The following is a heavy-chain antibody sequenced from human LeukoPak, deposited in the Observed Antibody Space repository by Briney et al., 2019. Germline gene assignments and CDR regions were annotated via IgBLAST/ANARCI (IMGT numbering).Heavy chain of an antibody. CDR2: IYPGDSDT. J-gene: IGHJ5*02. CDR3: ARILYSYGEMNWFDP. D-gene: IGHD5-18*01. Sequence: GESLKISCKGSGYSFTSYWIGWVRQMPGKGLEWMGIIYPGDSDTRYSPSFQGQVTISADKSISTAYLQWSSLKASDTAMYYCARILYSYGEMNWFDPWGQGTLVTVSS. CDR1: GYSFTSYW. V-gene: IGHV5-51*01.